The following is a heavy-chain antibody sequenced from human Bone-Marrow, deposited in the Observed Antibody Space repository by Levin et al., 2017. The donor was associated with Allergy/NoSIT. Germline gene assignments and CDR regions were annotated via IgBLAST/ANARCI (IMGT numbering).Heavy chain of an antibody. CDR3: AREKWLQGDYFDY. Sequence: GGSLRLSCAASGFPFSSHWMHWVRQVPGKGLVWVSRIKNDGSSTDYADSVKGRFTISRDNAKNTLFLQMNSLSAEDTAVYYCAREKWLQGDYFDYWGQGIPVTVSS. V-gene: IGHV3-74*01. J-gene: IGHJ4*02. D-gene: IGHD5-24*01. CDR1: GFPFSSHW. CDR2: IKNDGSST.